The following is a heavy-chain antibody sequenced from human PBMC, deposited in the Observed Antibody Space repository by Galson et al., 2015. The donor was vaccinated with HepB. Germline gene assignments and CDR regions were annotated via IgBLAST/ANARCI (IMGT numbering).Heavy chain of an antibody. CDR1: GYSFTSYW. D-gene: IGHD2-15*01. CDR2: IDPSDSYT. J-gene: IGHJ6*02. V-gene: IGHV5-10-1*01. Sequence: QSGAEVKKPGESLRISCKGSGYSFTSYWISWVRQMPGKGLEWMGRIDPSDSYTNYSPSFQGHVTISADKSISTAYLQWSSLKASDTAMYYCARLVGRSGGSSYYYYGMDVWGQGTTVTVSS. CDR3: ARLVGRSGGSSYYYYGMDV.